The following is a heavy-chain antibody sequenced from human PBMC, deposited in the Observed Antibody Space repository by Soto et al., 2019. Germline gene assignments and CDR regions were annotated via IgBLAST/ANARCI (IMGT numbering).Heavy chain of an antibody. D-gene: IGHD1-7*01. J-gene: IGHJ4*02. CDR3: ARGGITGTTRAYFDY. Sequence: GGSLRLSCAASGFTFSSYAMHWVRQAPGKGLEWVAVISYDGSNKYYADSVKGRSTISRDNSKNTLYLQMNSLRAEDTAVYYCARGGITGTTRAYFDYWGQGTLVTVSS. CDR1: GFTFSSYA. V-gene: IGHV3-30-3*01. CDR2: ISYDGSNK.